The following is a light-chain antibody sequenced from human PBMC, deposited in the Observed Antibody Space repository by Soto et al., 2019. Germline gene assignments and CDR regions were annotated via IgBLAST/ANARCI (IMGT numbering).Light chain of an antibody. V-gene: IGKV3-15*01. Sequence: IGISQSPSTLSVTPGERATLSCRASQSVSRNLAWYQQKPGQAPRLLIYGASNRATGIPARISGSGSGTEFTLTISSLQSEDFAVYYCQQYNNWPLTFGQGTKVDNK. CDR2: GAS. CDR3: QQYNNWPLT. CDR1: QSVSRN. J-gene: IGKJ1*01.